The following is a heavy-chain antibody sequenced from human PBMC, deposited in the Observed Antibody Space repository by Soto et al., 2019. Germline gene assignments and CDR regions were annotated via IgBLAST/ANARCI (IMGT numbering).Heavy chain of an antibody. Sequence: PSETLSLTCTVSGGSISSGGYYWSWIRQHPGKGLEWIGYIYYSGSTYYNPSLKSRVTISVDTSKNQFSLKLSSVTAADTAVYYCARLPLLVPDEYYFDYWGQGTLVTVSS. J-gene: IGHJ4*02. CDR3: ARLPLLVPDEYYFDY. D-gene: IGHD2-2*01. CDR2: IYYSGST. V-gene: IGHV4-31*03. CDR1: GGSISSGGYY.